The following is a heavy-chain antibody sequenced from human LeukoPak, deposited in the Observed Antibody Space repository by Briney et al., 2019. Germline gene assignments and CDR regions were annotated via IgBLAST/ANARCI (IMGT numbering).Heavy chain of an antibody. V-gene: IGHV3-23*01. CDR3: AKEACSASCGLDH. CDR2: ISGGAIST. J-gene: IGHJ5*02. D-gene: IGHD2-21*01. Sequence: GGSLRLSCAASGFTFSSYDMSWVGQAQGKGLEWVSSISGGAISTYYSDSVKGRFTISRDNSKNTLYLQMNSLRAEDTAVYYCAKEACSASCGLDHWGQGTLVTVSS. CDR1: GFTFSSYD.